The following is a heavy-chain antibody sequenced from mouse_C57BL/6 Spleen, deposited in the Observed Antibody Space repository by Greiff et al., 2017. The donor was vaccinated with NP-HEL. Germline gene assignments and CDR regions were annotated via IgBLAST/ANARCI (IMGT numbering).Heavy chain of an antibody. CDR2: IYPGDGDT. Sequence: QVQLKESGAELVKPGASVKISCKASGYAFSSYWMNWVKQRPGKGLEWIGQIYPGDGDTNYNGKFKGKATLTADKSSSTAYMQLSSLTSEDSAVYFCARNCHWYFDVWGTGTTVTVSS. CDR1: GYAFSSYW. CDR3: ARNCHWYFDV. V-gene: IGHV1-80*01. D-gene: IGHD4-1*01. J-gene: IGHJ1*03.